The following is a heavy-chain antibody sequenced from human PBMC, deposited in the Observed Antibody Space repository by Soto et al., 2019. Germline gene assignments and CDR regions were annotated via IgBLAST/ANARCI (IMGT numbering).Heavy chain of an antibody. V-gene: IGHV1-8*01. J-gene: IGHJ4*02. Sequence: ASVKVSCKASGYTFTSYDINWVRQATGQGLEWMGWMNPNSGNTGYAQKFQGRVAMTRDTSISTAYMELSSLRSEDTAAYYCARGCLYYYGSGSPSDYWGQGTLVTV. CDR2: MNPNSGNT. D-gene: IGHD3-10*01. CDR3: ARGCLYYYGSGSPSDY. CDR1: GYTFTSYD.